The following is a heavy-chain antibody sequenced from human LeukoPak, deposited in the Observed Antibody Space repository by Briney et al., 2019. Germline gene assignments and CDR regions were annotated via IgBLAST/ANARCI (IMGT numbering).Heavy chain of an antibody. J-gene: IGHJ4*02. D-gene: IGHD6-19*01. CDR2: IIPILGIA. Sequence: VASVTVSCKASGGTFSSYAISWVRQAPGQGLEWMGRIIPILGIANYAQKFQGRVTITADKSTSTAYMELSSLRSEDTAVYYCARGGSVAGTSGYDYWGQGTLVTVPS. CDR1: GGTFSSYA. V-gene: IGHV1-69*04. CDR3: ARGGSVAGTSGYDY.